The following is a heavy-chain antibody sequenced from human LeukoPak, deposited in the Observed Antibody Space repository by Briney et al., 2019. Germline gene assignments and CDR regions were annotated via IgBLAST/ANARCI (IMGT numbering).Heavy chain of an antibody. D-gene: IGHD3-10*01. Sequence: PGGSLRLSCAASGFTFDDYGMSWVRQAPGKGLEWVSGINWNGGSTGYADSVKGRFTISRDNAKNSLYLQMNSLRAEDTAVYYCAGGLGYYGSGSYSPSNWFDPWGQGTLVTVSS. V-gene: IGHV3-20*04. CDR3: AGGLGYYGSGSYSPSNWFDP. J-gene: IGHJ5*02. CDR2: INWNGGST. CDR1: GFTFDDYG.